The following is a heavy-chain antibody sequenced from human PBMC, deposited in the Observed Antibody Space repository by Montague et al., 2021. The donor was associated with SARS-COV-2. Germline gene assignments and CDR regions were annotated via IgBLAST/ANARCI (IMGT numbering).Heavy chain of an antibody. V-gene: IGHV3-21*01. CDR2: ISSSSSYI. D-gene: IGHD4-17*01. Sequence: SLSLSCAASGFPFSSYSMNWVRQAPGKGLEWVSSISSSSSYIYYADSVKGRFTISRDNAKNSLYLQMNSLRAEDTAVYYCARTLTTVTSDYFDYWGQGTLVTVSS. CDR3: ARTLTTVTSDYFDY. J-gene: IGHJ4*02. CDR1: GFPFSSYS.